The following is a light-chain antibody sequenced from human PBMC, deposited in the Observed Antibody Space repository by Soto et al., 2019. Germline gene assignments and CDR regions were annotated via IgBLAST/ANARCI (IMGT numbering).Light chain of an antibody. CDR3: QQYDNSPFT. Sequence: EIVLTQSPGTLSLSPGERATLSCRASQSVSSNYLAWYQQKPGQAPRLLIYGASHRATGIPDRFSGSGSGTDFTLTISRLEPEDFAVYYCQQYDNSPFTFGPGTKVDIK. V-gene: IGKV3-20*01. CDR1: QSVSSNY. CDR2: GAS. J-gene: IGKJ3*01.